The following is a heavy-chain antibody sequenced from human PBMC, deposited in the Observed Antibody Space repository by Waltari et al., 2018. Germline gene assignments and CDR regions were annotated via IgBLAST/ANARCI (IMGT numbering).Heavy chain of an antibody. J-gene: IGHJ6*02. CDR3: ARLRADIVATIYYSGMDV. Sequence: EVQLVQSGAEVKKPGESLRISCKGSGYSFTSYWISWVRQMPGKGLEWMGTIDPSDAYTNYSPSFQGHVTISADKSISTAYLQWSSLKASDTAMYYCARLRADIVATIYYSGMDVWCQGTTGTVSS. CDR2: IDPSDAYT. V-gene: IGHV5-10-1*03. CDR1: GYSFTSYW. D-gene: IGHD5-12*01.